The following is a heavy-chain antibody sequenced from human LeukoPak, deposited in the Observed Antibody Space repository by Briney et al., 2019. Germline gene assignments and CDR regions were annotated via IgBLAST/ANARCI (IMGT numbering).Heavy chain of an antibody. D-gene: IGHD2-2*01. CDR3: ARDCSSSSCYDY. J-gene: IGHJ4*02. CDR1: GGSISSYY. Sequence: SETLSPTCTVSGGSISSYYWSWIRQPPGKGLEWIGYIYYSGSTNYIPSLKSRVTISVDTSKNQFSLRLSSVTAADTALYYCARDCSSSSCYDYWGQGTLVTVSS. CDR2: IYYSGST. V-gene: IGHV4-59*01.